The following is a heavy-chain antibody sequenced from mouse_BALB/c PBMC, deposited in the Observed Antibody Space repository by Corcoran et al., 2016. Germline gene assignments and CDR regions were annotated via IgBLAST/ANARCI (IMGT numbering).Heavy chain of an antibody. CDR3: ARDYDYWYLDV. D-gene: IGHD2-4*01. CDR1: GYSFTGYY. CDR2: INPYNGAT. Sequence: EVQLQQSGRELVKPGASVKISCKASGYSFTGYYMNGVKQSHVKSLEWIGRINPYNGATSYNQNFKDKASLTVDKSSSTAYMELHSLTSEDSAVYYCARDYDYWYLDVWGAGTTVTVSS. J-gene: IGHJ1*01. V-gene: IGHV1-26*01.